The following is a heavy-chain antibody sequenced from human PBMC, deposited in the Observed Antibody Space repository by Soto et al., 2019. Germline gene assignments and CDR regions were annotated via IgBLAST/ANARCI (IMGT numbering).Heavy chain of an antibody. CDR1: GFTFSSYA. CDR3: AKLGNIAARPPYYFDY. J-gene: IGHJ4*02. Sequence: GGSLRLSCAASGFTFSSYAMSWVRQAPGKGLEWVSAISGSGGSTYYADSVKGRFTISRDNSKNTLYLQMNSLRAEDTAVYYCAKLGNIAARPPYYFDYWGQGTLVTVSS. D-gene: IGHD6-6*01. V-gene: IGHV3-23*01. CDR2: ISGSGGST.